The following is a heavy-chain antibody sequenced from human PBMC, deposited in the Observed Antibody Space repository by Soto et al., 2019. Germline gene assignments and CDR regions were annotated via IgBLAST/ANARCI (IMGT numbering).Heavy chain of an antibody. Sequence: VQLVESGGGVVQPGRSLRLSCAASGFTFSDYAMHWVRQAPGKGLEWVAVVSHDGRNTHYADSVKGRFTISRESSKNTVSLEMTSLRAEDTAVYHCAKGGRQWLVTSDFNYWGQGALVTVSS. CDR3: AKGGRQWLVTSDFNY. D-gene: IGHD6-19*01. CDR1: GFTFSDYA. V-gene: IGHV3-30*18. J-gene: IGHJ4*02. CDR2: VSHDGRNT.